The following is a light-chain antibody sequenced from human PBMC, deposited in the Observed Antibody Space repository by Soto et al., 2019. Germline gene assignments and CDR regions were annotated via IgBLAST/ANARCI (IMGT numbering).Light chain of an antibody. CDR2: GAS. Sequence: ETVMTQSPGTMSVSLGERATLSCRASQSVSNNYLAWDQHKTGQAPRLLIYGASNRPTGIPARFSGGLSGTYFTLTISILAPEDFSVYYCQQRETFGQGT. J-gene: IGKJ1*01. CDR1: QSVSNNY. CDR3: QQRET. V-gene: IGKV3-11*01.